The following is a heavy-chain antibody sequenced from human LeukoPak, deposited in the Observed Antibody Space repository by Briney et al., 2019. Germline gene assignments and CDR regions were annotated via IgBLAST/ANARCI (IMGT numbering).Heavy chain of an antibody. D-gene: IGHD3-10*01. Sequence: ASVKVSCKASGYTFTGYYMQWVRQAPGQGLEWMGWISPKSGDTNYAQKFQGSVTMTRDTSISTAYMEMSRLRYDDTAVYYCVRDRASGLGWGQGTLVTVSS. CDR1: GYTFTGYY. V-gene: IGHV1-2*02. J-gene: IGHJ4*02. CDR2: ISPKSGDT. CDR3: VRDRASGLG.